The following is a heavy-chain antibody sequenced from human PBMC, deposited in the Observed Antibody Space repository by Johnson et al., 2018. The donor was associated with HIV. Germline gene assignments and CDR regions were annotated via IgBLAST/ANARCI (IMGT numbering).Heavy chain of an antibody. CDR2: IKQDGSEK. CDR3: ATIAAHGAVFDI. D-gene: IGHD6-25*01. J-gene: IGHJ3*02. CDR1: GFTVSSNY. Sequence: VQLVESGGGLVRPGGSLRLSCTASGFTVSSNYMSWVRQAPGKGLEWVASIKQDGSEKYYVDSVKGRFTLSRDNAKNSLYLQMNSLRAEDTAAYYCATIAAHGAVFDIWGQGTMVTVSS. V-gene: IGHV3-7*01.